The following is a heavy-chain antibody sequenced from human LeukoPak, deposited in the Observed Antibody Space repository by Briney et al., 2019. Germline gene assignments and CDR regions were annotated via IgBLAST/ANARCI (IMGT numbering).Heavy chain of an antibody. V-gene: IGHV4-59*01. Sequence: SETLSLTCTVSGGPISSYYWSWIRQPPGKGLEWIGYIYYSGSTNYNPSLKSRVTISVDTSKNQFSLKLSSVTAADTAVYYCARGLGAPGLNWFDPWGQGTLVTVSS. CDR2: IYYSGST. CDR3: ARGLGAPGLNWFDP. CDR1: GGPISSYY. D-gene: IGHD3-10*01. J-gene: IGHJ5*02.